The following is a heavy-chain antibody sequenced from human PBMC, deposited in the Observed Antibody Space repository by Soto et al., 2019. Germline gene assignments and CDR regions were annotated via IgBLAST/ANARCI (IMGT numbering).Heavy chain of an antibody. V-gene: IGHV3-66*01. CDR2: ISSDDNT. D-gene: IGHD3-3*01. CDR1: GFSVRSLY. Sequence: GGSLRLSCAASGFSVRSLYMTWVRQAPGKGLQWVAVISSDDNTYYADSVKGRFTISRDTSRNTLYLDMNSLRAEDTAVYYCARDTFGGAYDFLHGGQGTLVTVSS. J-gene: IGHJ4*02. CDR3: ARDTFGGAYDFLH.